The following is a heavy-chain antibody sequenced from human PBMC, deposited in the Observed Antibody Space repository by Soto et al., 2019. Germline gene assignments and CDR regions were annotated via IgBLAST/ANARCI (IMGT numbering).Heavy chain of an antibody. V-gene: IGHV1-18*01. CDR2: ISSYNGKT. D-gene: IGHD2-15*01. J-gene: IGHJ5*02. CDR3: ARVGDCSGGSCYFTWFDP. CDR1: GYTFITYG. Sequence: QVQLVQSGVEVKKSGASVKVSCKASGYTFITYGISWVRQAPGQGLEWMGWISSYNGKTYYAQKLQGRVTMTIDTSTSTAYMELRSLRSDDTAVYYCARVGDCSGGSCYFTWFDPWGQGSLVTVSS.